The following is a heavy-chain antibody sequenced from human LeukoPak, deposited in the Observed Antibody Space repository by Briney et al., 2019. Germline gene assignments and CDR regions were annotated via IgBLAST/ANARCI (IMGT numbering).Heavy chain of an antibody. CDR3: ARDNSPKYSSGWYDYGY. Sequence: SXTLSLTCTVSGGYISTSNYYWGWIRQSPGKGLEWIGNIYYSGSKYYNPSLKSLVSLSIDTSMNQFSLKVNSLTVADTAVYYCARDNSPKYSSGWYDYGYWGQGTLVTVSS. D-gene: IGHD6-19*01. CDR2: IYYSGSK. J-gene: IGHJ4*02. V-gene: IGHV4-39*02. CDR1: GGYISTSNYY.